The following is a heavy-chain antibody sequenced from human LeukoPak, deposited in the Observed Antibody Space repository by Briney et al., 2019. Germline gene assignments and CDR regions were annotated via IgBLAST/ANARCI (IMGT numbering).Heavy chain of an antibody. D-gene: IGHD6-19*01. Sequence: ASETLSLTCTVSGYSISSGYYWGWIRQPPGKGLEWIGSIYHSGSTYYNPSLKSRVTISVDTSKNQFSLKLSSVTAADTAVYYCARTGGSGWLGDYFDYWGQGTLVTVSS. CDR1: GYSISSGYY. V-gene: IGHV4-38-2*02. CDR2: IYHSGST. J-gene: IGHJ4*02. CDR3: ARTGGSGWLGDYFDY.